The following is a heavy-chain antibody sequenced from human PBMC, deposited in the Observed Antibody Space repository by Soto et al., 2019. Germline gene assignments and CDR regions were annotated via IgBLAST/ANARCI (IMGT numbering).Heavy chain of an antibody. V-gene: IGHV3-30-3*01. Sequence: QVQLVESGGGVVQPGRSLRLSCAASGFTFSSYAMHWVRQAPGKGLEWVAVISYDGSNKYYADSVKGRFTISRDNSKNTLYLQMNSLRAEDTAVYYCARDGRSYYYDSSGYYYPFFDYWGQGTLVTVSS. CDR2: ISYDGSNK. D-gene: IGHD3-22*01. CDR3: ARDGRSYYYDSSGYYYPFFDY. CDR1: GFTFSSYA. J-gene: IGHJ4*02.